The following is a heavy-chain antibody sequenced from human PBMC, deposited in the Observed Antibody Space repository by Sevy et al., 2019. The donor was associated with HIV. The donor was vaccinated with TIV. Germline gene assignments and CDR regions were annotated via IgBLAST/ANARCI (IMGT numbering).Heavy chain of an antibody. Sequence: GGSLRLSCAASGFTFSSYAMHWVRQAPGKGLEWVAVISYDGSNKYYADSVKGRFTISRDNSKNTLYLQMNSLRAEDTAVYYCGREGGWGGSWPHAFDIWGQGTMVTVSS. CDR1: GFTFSSYA. CDR3: GREGGWGGSWPHAFDI. CDR2: ISYDGSNK. V-gene: IGHV3-30*04. J-gene: IGHJ3*02. D-gene: IGHD2-15*01.